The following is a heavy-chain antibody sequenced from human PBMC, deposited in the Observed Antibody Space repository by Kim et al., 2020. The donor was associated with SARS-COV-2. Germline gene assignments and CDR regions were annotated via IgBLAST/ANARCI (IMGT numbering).Heavy chain of an antibody. Sequence: GGSLRISCAASGFTFTNYWMHWVRQAPGKGLVWVSRIKSAGTGITYADSVKGRFTISRDNATNTLYLQMNNLRAEDTAVYYCASDTVLYGLDVWGQGTTVTVSS. V-gene: IGHV3-74*01. CDR1: GFTFTNYW. J-gene: IGHJ6*02. CDR2: IKSAGTGI. CDR3: ASDTVLYGLDV. D-gene: IGHD4-4*01.